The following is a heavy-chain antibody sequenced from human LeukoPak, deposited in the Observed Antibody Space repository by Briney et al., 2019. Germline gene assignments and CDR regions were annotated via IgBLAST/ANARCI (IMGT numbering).Heavy chain of an antibody. CDR3: ARDCSTGSSSSCPGCHV. J-gene: IGHJ6*02. CDR1: GFTFSDYY. CDR2: ISSSSSYT. Sequence: GGSLRLSCAASGFTFSDYYMSWVRQAPGKGLEWVSYISSSSSYTNYADSVKGRFTISRDNAKNSLYLQMNSLRDEDTAVDYCARDCSTGSSSSCPGCHVWGQATTVTVSS. V-gene: IGHV3-11*05. D-gene: IGHD6-13*01.